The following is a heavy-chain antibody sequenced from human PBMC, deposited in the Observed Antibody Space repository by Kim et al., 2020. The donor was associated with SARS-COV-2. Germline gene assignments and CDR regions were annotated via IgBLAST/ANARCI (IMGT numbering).Heavy chain of an antibody. J-gene: IGHJ5*02. D-gene: IGHD6-13*01. CDR1: GYTFTGYY. CDR2: INPNSGGT. CDR3: ARGQQLVGWFDP. Sequence: ASVKVSCKASGYTFTGYYMHWVRQAPGQGLEWMGRINPNSGGTNYAQKFQGRVTMTRDTSISTAYMELSRLRSDDTAVYYCARGQQLVGWFDPWGQGTLVTVSS. V-gene: IGHV1-2*06.